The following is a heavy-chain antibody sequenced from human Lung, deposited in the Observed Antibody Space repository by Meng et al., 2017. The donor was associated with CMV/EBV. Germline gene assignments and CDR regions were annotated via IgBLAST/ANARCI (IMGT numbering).Heavy chain of an antibody. J-gene: IGHJ4*02. CDR3: AKAYSSSSVGTNRGFDY. V-gene: IGHV3-23*01. CDR2: ISGSGGST. Sequence: ESXKISXAASGFTFSSYAMSWVRQAPGKGLEWVSAISGSGGSTYYADSVKGRFTISRDNSKNTLYLQMNSLRAEDTAVYYCAKAYSSSSVGTNRGFDYWGQRXLVTVSS. CDR1: GFTFSSYA. D-gene: IGHD6-6*01.